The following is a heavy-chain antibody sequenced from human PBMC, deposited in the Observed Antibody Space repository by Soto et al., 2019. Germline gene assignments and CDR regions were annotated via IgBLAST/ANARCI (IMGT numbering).Heavy chain of an antibody. V-gene: IGHV3-23*01. D-gene: IGHD2-2*02. CDR3: AKDSGSVMRFCRSASCYTASDY. Sequence: EVQLLESGGGLVQPGGSLRLSCAASGFTFTVYAMSWVRQAPGKGLDWVSAISSGGDTTYYADSVQGRFTISRDNSKNPLYLQMNSLRAEDTAIYYCAKDSGSVMRFCRSASCYTASDYWGQGSLVTVSS. J-gene: IGHJ4*02. CDR2: ISSGGDTT. CDR1: GFTFTVYA.